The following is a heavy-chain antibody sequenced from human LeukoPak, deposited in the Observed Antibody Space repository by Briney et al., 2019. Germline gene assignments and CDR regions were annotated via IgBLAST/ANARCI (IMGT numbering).Heavy chain of an antibody. V-gene: IGHV3-7*03. CDR1: GFTFSTYC. CDR2: INHNGNVN. CDR3: ARGGGLDV. J-gene: IGHJ6*02. D-gene: IGHD3-16*01. Sequence: GGSLRLSCAASGFTFSTYCMHWVRQAPGKGLEWAASINHNGNVNYYVDSVKGRFTISRDNAKNSLYLQMSNLRAEDTAVYFCARGGGLDVWGQGATVTVSS.